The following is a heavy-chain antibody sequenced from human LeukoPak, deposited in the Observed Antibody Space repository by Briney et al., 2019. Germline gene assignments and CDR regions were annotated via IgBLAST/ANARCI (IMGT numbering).Heavy chain of an antibody. Sequence: LGESLKISCKGSGYSFTTYWIGWVRQMPGKGLEWMGIIYPDDSDTRYSPSFQGQVTISADKSISTAYLQWSSLKASDTAIYYCARRAGNSLGYNFDYWGQGTLVTVSS. V-gene: IGHV5-51*01. D-gene: IGHD4-23*01. J-gene: IGHJ4*02. CDR2: IYPDDSDT. CDR3: ARRAGNSLGYNFDY. CDR1: GYSFTTYW.